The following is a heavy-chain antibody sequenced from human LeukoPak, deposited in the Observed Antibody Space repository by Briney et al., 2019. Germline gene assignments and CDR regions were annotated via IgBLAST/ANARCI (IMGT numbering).Heavy chain of an antibody. CDR2: IIPVFGTT. Sequence: SVKVSCKASGDTFNTYDILWVRQAPGQGLEWMGGIIPVFGTTKSAQKFQGRVTITADESTRITYMELTSLRSEDTAVYYCVRAGGPRKWYFDYWGQGTTVIVSS. V-gene: IGHV1-69*13. CDR3: VRAGGPRKWYFDY. J-gene: IGHJ4*02. D-gene: IGHD1-14*01. CDR1: GDTFNTYD.